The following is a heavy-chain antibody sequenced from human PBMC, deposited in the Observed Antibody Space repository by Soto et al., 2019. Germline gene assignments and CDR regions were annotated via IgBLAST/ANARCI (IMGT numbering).Heavy chain of an antibody. J-gene: IGHJ4*02. CDR2: ISYDGSNK. V-gene: IGHV3-30*18. CDR1: GFTFSSYG. D-gene: IGHD3-10*01. Sequence: QVQLVESGGGVVQPGRSLRLSCAASGFTFSSYGMHWVRQAPGKGLEWVAVISYDGSNKYYADSVKGRFTISRDNSKNTLYLQMNSRRAEDTAVYDCAKDRRGFGELYYFDYRGQGTLVTVSS. CDR3: AKDRRGFGELYYFDY.